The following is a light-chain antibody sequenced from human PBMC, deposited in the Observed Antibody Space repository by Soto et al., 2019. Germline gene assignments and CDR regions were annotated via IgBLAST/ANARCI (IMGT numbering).Light chain of an antibody. CDR3: HQRQSWPRT. Sequence: EIVLTQSPATLSSFPGDRVTLSCRASQAVNTRLAWYQHRPGQAPRLLIYLASNRAAGVPARLSGSGSGTDFTLTIRDVEPEDFADYDCHQRQSWPRTFGQGTTVDI. J-gene: IGKJ1*01. V-gene: IGKV3-11*01. CDR2: LAS. CDR1: QAVNTR.